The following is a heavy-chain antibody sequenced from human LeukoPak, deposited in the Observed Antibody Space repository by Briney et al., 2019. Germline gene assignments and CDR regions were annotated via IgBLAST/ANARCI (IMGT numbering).Heavy chain of an antibody. J-gene: IGHJ4*02. CDR3: TRPYYDILAGSLCGIGY. V-gene: IGHV3-49*03. Sequence: GGSLRLSCTASGFTFGDCAISGFRTAPGRGGEGVGFFRSKAYGATTEYAASVKGRFTISTDDPKTIAYLQINSLKTEDTAVYYCTRPYYDILAGSLCGIGYWGQGTVVTVSS. CDR2: FRSKAYGATT. D-gene: IGHD3-9*01. CDR1: GFTFGDCA.